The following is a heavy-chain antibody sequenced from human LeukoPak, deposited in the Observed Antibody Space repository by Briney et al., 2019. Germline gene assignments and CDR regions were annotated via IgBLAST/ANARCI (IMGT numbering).Heavy chain of an antibody. Sequence: SQTLSLTCTVSGGSINSGGYYWSWIRQHPGEGLEWIGYISNSGSAYYNPSVKSRVTMSGDTSKNQFSLRLTSVTAADTAVYFCARVEWESYYFDYWGQGTLVTVSS. D-gene: IGHD1-26*01. CDR3: ARVEWESYYFDY. J-gene: IGHJ4*02. V-gene: IGHV4-31*03. CDR1: GGSINSGGYY. CDR2: ISNSGSA.